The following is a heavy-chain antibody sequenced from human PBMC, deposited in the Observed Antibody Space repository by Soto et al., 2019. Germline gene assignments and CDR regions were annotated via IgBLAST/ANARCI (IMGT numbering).Heavy chain of an antibody. CDR3: ARDGMGVGGVSPFFY. J-gene: IGHJ4*02. CDR2: ISYDGSNK. Sequence: PGGSLRLSCAASGFTFSSYAMHWVRQAPGKGLEWVAVISYDGSNKYYADSVKGRFTISRDNSKNTLYLQMNSLRAEDTAVYYCARDGMGVGGVSPFFYWGRGTLVTVPS. CDR1: GFTFSSYA. V-gene: IGHV3-30-3*01. D-gene: IGHD3-3*01.